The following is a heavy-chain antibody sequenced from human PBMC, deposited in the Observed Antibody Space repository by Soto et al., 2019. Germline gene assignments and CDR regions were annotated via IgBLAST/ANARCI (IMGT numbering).Heavy chain of an antibody. Sequence: QITLKESGPTLVKPTQTLTLTCTFSGFSLSTSGVGVGWIRQPPGKALEWLALIYWDDDKRYSPSLKSRLTITKDTSKNQVVLTMTNMDPVDTATYYCAHRRAPYYDSSGYYHGTPAQFYYWGQGTLVTVSS. V-gene: IGHV2-5*02. D-gene: IGHD3-22*01. J-gene: IGHJ4*02. CDR3: AHRRAPYYDSSGYYHGTPAQFYY. CDR1: GFSLSTSGVG. CDR2: IYWDDDK.